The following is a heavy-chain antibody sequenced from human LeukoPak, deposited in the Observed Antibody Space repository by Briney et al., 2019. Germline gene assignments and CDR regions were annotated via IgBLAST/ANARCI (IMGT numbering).Heavy chain of an antibody. CDR3: ARGSFSADAPLVLDYFHH. D-gene: IGHD5-18*01. CDR2: INPNSGGT. CDR1: GYSFTGYY. J-gene: IGHJ1*01. V-gene: IGHV1-2*02. Sequence: ASVKVSCKASGYSFTGYYIHWVRQAPGQGLEWMGWINPNSGGTNYAQKFQGRVTMTRDTSISTAYMELSRLRADDTAVYYCARGSFSADAPLVLDYFHHWGQGTLVTDSS.